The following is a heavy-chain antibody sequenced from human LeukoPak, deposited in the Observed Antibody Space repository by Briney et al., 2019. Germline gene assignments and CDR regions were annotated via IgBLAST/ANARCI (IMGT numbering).Heavy chain of an antibody. CDR3: ARANGHVRSLDMDV. CDR1: IFSFSISW. J-gene: IGHJ3*01. CDR2: IKPDGSET. D-gene: IGHD3/OR15-3a*01. Sequence: GVSLRLSCAGCIFSFSISWMAWVPQAPGKGLVGVINIKPDGSETHYVDSVRGRFTISRHNAKNSLYLQMHSLRVEDTAVYYCARANGHVRSLDMDVWGQGTMLTVSS. V-gene: IGHV3-7*01.